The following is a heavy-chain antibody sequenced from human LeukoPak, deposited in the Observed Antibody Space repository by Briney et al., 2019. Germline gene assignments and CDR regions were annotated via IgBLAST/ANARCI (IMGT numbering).Heavy chain of an antibody. CDR1: GFTFSIYS. V-gene: IGHV3-21*01. CDR2: ITSSRNYI. CDR3: ARDRGYYDN. Sequence: ESLRLSCAASGFTFSIYSMNWVRQAPGKGLEWLSSITSSRNYIYYADSVKGRFTISRDNVQNSLYLQMNSLRAEDTAMYYCARDRGYYDNWGQGTLVTVSS. J-gene: IGHJ4*02.